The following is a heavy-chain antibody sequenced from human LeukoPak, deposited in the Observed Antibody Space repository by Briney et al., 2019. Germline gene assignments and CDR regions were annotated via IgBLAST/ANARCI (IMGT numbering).Heavy chain of an antibody. D-gene: IGHD3-22*01. Sequence: SETLSLTCTVSGGSISSYYWSWIRQPPGKGLEGIGYIYYSGSTNYNPSLTSRVTISVDTSKNQFSLKLSSVTAADTAVYYCARGGSSGYYNLYYFDYWGQGTLVTVSS. CDR1: GGSISSYY. CDR3: ARGGSSGYYNLYYFDY. V-gene: IGHV4-59*01. J-gene: IGHJ4*02. CDR2: IYYSGST.